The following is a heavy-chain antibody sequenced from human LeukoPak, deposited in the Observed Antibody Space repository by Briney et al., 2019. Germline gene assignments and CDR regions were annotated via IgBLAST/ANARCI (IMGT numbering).Heavy chain of an antibody. CDR3: ARIGYSSSSLDY. CDR2: MRYDGSHR. V-gene: IGHV3-30*02. J-gene: IGHJ4*02. CDR1: GFSFSTYG. D-gene: IGHD6-6*01. Sequence: PGGSLRLSCAASGFSFSTYGMHWLRQAPGKGLEWVASMRYDGSHRYYGDSMKGRFAISRDNAKNFLQMNSLRVEDTAVYYCARIGYSSSSLDYWGQGTLVTVSS.